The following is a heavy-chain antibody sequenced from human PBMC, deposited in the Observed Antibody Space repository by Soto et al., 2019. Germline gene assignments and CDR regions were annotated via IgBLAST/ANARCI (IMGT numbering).Heavy chain of an antibody. CDR3: ARDVAARPVSYYYGMDV. CDR2: IIPIFGTA. Sequence: QVQLVQSGAEVKKPGSSVKVSCKASGGTFSSYTISWVRQAPGQGLEWMGGIIPIFGTANYAQKFQGRVTITADESTSTAYMELSSLRSEDTAVYYCARDVAARPVSYYYGMDVWGQGTTFTVS. V-gene: IGHV1-69*01. J-gene: IGHJ6*02. CDR1: GGTFSSYT. D-gene: IGHD6-6*01.